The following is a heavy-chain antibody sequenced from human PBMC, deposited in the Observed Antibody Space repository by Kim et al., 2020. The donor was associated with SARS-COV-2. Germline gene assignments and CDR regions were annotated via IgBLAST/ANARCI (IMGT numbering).Heavy chain of an antibody. CDR1: GFTFSSYG. V-gene: IGHV3-33*01. J-gene: IGHJ4*02. D-gene: IGHD7-27*01. CDR2: IWYDGSNK. CDR3: AREYGGNGELGLG. Sequence: GGSLRLSCAASGFTFSSYGMHWVRQAPGKGLEWVAVIWYDGSNKYYADSVKGRFTISRDNSKNTLYLQMNSLRAEDTAVYYCAREYGGNGELGLGWGQGTLVTVSS.